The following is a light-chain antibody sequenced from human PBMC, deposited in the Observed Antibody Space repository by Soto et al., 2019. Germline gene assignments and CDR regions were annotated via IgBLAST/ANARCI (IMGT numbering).Light chain of an antibody. CDR3: QQCNSPPWT. CDR1: QSLSRW. Sequence: DIQMTQSPSTLSTSVGDRFTITCRASQSLSRWLAWYQQKPGKAPKLLIYDASSLQSGVPSRFSGSGSGTEFTLTITSLQPDDFATHYCQQCNSPPWTFGQGTKVEVK. CDR2: DAS. V-gene: IGKV1-5*01. J-gene: IGKJ1*01.